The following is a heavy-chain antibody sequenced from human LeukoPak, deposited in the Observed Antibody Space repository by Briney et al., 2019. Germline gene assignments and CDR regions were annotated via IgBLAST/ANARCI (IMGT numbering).Heavy chain of an antibody. V-gene: IGHV1-18*01. CDR2: ISAYNGNT. CDR3: AREGIAVAGSRSYGMDV. Sequence: GASVKVSCKASGYTFTSYGISWVRQAPGQGLERMGWISAYNGNTNYAQKLQGRVTMTTDTSTSTAYMELRSLRSDDTAVCYCAREGIAVAGSRSYGMDVWGQGTTVTVSS. D-gene: IGHD6-19*01. J-gene: IGHJ6*02. CDR1: GYTFTSYG.